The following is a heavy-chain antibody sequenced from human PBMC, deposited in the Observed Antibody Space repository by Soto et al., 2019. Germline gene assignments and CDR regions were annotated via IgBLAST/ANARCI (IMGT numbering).Heavy chain of an antibody. CDR1: GVSISSGGYY. D-gene: IGHD4-17*01. J-gene: IGHJ5*02. CDR3: ASLSTIMTTVTAHNWFDP. CDR2: IYYSGST. Sequence: PSETLSLTCTVSGVSISSGGYYWSWIRQHPGKGLEWIGYIYYSGSTYYNPSLKSRVTISVDTSKNQFSLKLSSVTAADTAVYYCASLSTIMTTVTAHNWFDPWGQGTLVTVSS. V-gene: IGHV4-31*03.